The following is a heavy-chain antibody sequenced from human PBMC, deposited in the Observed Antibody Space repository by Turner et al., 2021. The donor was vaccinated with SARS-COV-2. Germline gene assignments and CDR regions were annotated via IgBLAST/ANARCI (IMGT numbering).Heavy chain of an antibody. J-gene: IGHJ6*02. CDR3: ERGIKGVLMSGSYYYYGMDV. D-gene: IGHD1-26*01. V-gene: IGHV4-34*01. CDR2: INDSGST. CDR1: GGSFGGYY. Sequence: QVQLQHWGAGLLKPSETLSLTCAVYGGSFGGYYWSWIRQPPRKGLEWSGEINDSGSTNYNPCRKRRVTISVDTSKNQFSLKLSSVTAADTAVYCCERGIKGVLMSGSYYYYGMDVWGQGTTVTVSS.